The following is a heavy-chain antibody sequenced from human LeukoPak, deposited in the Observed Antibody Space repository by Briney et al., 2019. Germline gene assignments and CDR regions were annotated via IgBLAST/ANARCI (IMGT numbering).Heavy chain of an antibody. J-gene: IGHJ5*02. CDR1: GFTFSSYS. CDR2: ISSSSSYI. Sequence: GGSLRLSCAASGFTFSSYSMNWVRQAPGKGLERVSSISSSSSYIYYADSVKGRFTISRDNAKNSLYLQMNSLRAEDTAVYYCARVSNILTGYYTFDPWGQGTLVTVS. V-gene: IGHV3-21*04. CDR3: ARVSNILTGYYTFDP. D-gene: IGHD3-9*01.